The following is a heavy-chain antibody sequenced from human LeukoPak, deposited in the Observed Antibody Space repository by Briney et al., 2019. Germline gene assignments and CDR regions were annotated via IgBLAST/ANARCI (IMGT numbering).Heavy chain of an antibody. J-gene: IGHJ6*02. V-gene: IGHV3-23*01. CDR3: ARSASYYYYGMDV. CDR2: ISGSGGST. D-gene: IGHD2-15*01. CDR1: GFTFSSYA. Sequence: GGSLRLSCAASGFTFSSYAMSWVRQAPGKGLEWVSAISGSGGSTYYADSVKGRFTISRDNSKNRLYLQMNSLRAEDTAVYYCARSASYYYYGMDVWGQGTTVTVSS.